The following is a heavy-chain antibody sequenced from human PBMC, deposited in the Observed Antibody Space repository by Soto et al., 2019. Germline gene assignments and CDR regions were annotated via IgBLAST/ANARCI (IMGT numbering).Heavy chain of an antibody. CDR3: AADLDSGYYDSSGYSDFDH. J-gene: IGHJ4*02. CDR2: IVIGSGNT. V-gene: IGHV1-58*01. CDR1: GFTFTSSA. D-gene: IGHD3-22*01. Sequence: QMQLVQSGPEVKKPGTSVKVSCKASGFTFTSSAVQWVRQARGQRLEWIGWIVIGSGNTNYAQKFQERVTITRDMSTSTAYMELSSLRSEDTAVYYCAADLDSGYYDSSGYSDFDHWGQGTLVTVSS.